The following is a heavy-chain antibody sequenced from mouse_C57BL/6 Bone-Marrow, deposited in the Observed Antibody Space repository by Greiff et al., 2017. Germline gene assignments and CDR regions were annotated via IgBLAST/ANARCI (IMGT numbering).Heavy chain of an antibody. CDR1: GYTFTSYW. Sequence: QVQLQQPGAELVKPGASVKLSCKASGYTFTSYWMQWVKQRPGQGLEWIGEIDPSDSSTNYNQKFKGKATLTVDTSSRTAYMQLSSLTSEASAVYYCAVDDYWYFDVWGTGTTVTVSS. CDR2: IDPSDSST. CDR3: AVDDYWYFDV. J-gene: IGHJ1*03. D-gene: IGHD2-3*01. V-gene: IGHV1-50*01.